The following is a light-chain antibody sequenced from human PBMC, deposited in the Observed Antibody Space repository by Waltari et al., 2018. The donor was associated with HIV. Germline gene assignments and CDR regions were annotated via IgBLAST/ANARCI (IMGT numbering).Light chain of an antibody. Sequence: SALTQPASVSGSHGQSTVLPCPGSPSAIATSAPFSWSQQYPGQAPKALIYEVTSRPSGTSSRFSGSKSATTAFLAISKLQTDDEADYFCSSYTRRGTVVFGGGTRLTVL. V-gene: IGLV2-14*01. CDR3: SSYTRRGTVV. CDR2: EVT. CDR1: PSAIATSAP. J-gene: IGLJ2*01.